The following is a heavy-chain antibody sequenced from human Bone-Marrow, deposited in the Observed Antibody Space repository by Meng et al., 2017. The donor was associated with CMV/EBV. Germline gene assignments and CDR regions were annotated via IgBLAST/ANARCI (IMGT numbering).Heavy chain of an antibody. D-gene: IGHD4-17*01. CDR3: AKRAPTTVTIDY. Sequence: GESLKISCAASGFTFSSYGMHWVRQAPGKGLEWVAFIRYDGSNKYYADSVKGRFTISRDNSKNTLYLQMNSLRAEDTAVYYCAKRAPTTVTIDYWGQGTLVTFSS. CDR2: IRYDGSNK. CDR1: GFTFSSYG. V-gene: IGHV3-30*02. J-gene: IGHJ4*02.